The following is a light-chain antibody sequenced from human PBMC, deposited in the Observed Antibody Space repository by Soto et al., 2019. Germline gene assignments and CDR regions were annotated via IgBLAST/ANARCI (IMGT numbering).Light chain of an antibody. Sequence: SVLTQSPGTVSLSPGESATLFCRTSQNIRNNYLAWYQQGPGQSPRLLIHGVFSRAAGIPDRFSGRGSGTDFTLTINRLQPEESAVYLCQHYDGSPRTFGQGTKVEIK. CDR1: QNIRNNY. V-gene: IGKV3-20*01. J-gene: IGKJ2*01. CDR2: GVF. CDR3: QHYDGSPRT.